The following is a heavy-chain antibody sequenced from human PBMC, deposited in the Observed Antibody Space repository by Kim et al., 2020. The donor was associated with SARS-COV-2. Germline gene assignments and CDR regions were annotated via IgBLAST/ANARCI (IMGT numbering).Heavy chain of an antibody. J-gene: IGHJ6*02. CDR1: GGSISSYY. CDR2: IYYSGST. Sequence: SETLSLTCTVSGGSISSYYWSWIRQPPGKGLEWIGYIYYSGSTNYNPSLKSRVTISVDTSNNQFSLKLSSVTAADTAVYYCARDPGPYDILTGYNPYYGMDVWGQGTTVTVSS. V-gene: IGHV4-59*01. CDR3: ARDPGPYDILTGYNPYYGMDV. D-gene: IGHD3-9*01.